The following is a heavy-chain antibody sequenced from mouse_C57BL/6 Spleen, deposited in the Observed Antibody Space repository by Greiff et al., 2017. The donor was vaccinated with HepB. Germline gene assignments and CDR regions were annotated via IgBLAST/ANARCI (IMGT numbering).Heavy chain of an antibody. D-gene: IGHD2-3*01. CDR1: GYAFSSSW. Sequence: QVQLQQSGPELVKPGASVKISCKASGYAFSSSWMNWVKPRPGKGLEWIGRIYPGDGDTNYNGKFKGKATLTADKSSSTAYMQLSSLTSEDSAVYFCAREDDGYYSAWFAYWGQGTLVTVSA. V-gene: IGHV1-82*01. J-gene: IGHJ3*01. CDR2: IYPGDGDT. CDR3: AREDDGYYSAWFAY.